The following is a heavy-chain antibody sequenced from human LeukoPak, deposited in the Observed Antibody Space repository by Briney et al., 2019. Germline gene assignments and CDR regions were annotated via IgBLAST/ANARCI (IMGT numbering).Heavy chain of an antibody. J-gene: IGHJ6*03. D-gene: IGHD6-19*01. CDR3: AKVGFPGIAVAGNYYYYYMDV. V-gene: IGHV3-30*02. CDR1: GFTFSSYG. Sequence: GGSLRLSCAASGFTFSSYGMHWVRQAPGKGLEWVAFIWDDGSDKYYADSVKGRFTISRDNSKNTLYLQMNSLRAEDTAVYYCAKVGFPGIAVAGNYYYYYMDVWGKGTTVTISS. CDR2: IWDDGSDK.